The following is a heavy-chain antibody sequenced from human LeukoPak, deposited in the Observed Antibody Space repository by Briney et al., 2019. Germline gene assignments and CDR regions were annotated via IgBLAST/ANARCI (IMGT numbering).Heavy chain of an antibody. CDR3: ARLRYYDNSGYWGPFDY. V-gene: IGHV1-18*01. CDR2: ISANNGNT. J-gene: IGHJ4*02. CDR1: GYTFTSYG. D-gene: IGHD3-22*01. Sequence: ASVKVSCKASGYTFTSYGISWVRQAPGQGLEWMGWISANNGNTNYAQKLQGRVTMTTDTSTSTAYMELRSLRSDDTAVYYCARLRYYDNSGYWGPFDYWGQGTLVTISS.